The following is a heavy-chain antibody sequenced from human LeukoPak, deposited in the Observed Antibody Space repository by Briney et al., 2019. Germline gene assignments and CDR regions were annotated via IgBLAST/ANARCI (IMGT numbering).Heavy chain of an antibody. CDR2: IRYDGSNK. V-gene: IGHV3-30*02. CDR1: GFTFSSYG. CDR3: ARLRWPNDAFDV. Sequence: GGSLRLSCAASGFTFSSYGMHWVRQAPGKGLEWVAFIRYDGSNKYYADSVKGRFTISRDNSKNTLYLQMNSLRAEDTALYYCARLRWPNDAFDVWGQGTMVTVSS. D-gene: IGHD4-23*01. J-gene: IGHJ3*01.